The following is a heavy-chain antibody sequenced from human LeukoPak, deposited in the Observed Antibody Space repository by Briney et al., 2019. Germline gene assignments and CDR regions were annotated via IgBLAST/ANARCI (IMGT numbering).Heavy chain of an antibody. CDR3: TTNKLRYSDWLLRAFDI. D-gene: IGHD3-9*01. CDR1: GFTFSNAW. Sequence: GGSLRLSCAASGFTFSNAWMSWVRQAPGKGLEWVGRIKSKTDGGTTDYAAPVKGRFTISRDDSKNTLYLQMNSLKTEDTAVYYCTTNKLRYSDWLLRAFDIRGQGTMVTVSS. V-gene: IGHV3-15*01. J-gene: IGHJ3*02. CDR2: IKSKTDGGTT.